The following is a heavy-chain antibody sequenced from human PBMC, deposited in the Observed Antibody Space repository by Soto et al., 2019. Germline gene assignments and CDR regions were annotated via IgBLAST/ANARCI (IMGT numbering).Heavy chain of an antibody. J-gene: IGHJ4*02. Sequence: SETLSLTCTVSGGSISSGSYYWGWIRQPPGKGLEWIGSIYYSGSTSYNPSLKSRVSISVDTSRNQFSLNLNSVTAADTAIYYCARWTYCGGDCYWLDFWGQGTLVT. CDR3: ARWTYCGGDCYWLDF. D-gene: IGHD2-21*02. CDR2: IYYSGST. V-gene: IGHV4-39*07. CDR1: GGSISSGSYY.